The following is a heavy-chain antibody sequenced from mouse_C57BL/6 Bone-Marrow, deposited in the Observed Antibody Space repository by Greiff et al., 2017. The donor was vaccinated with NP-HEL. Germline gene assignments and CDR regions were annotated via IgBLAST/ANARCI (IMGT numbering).Heavy chain of an antibody. CDR1: GYTFTSYD. D-gene: IGHD4-1*02. J-gene: IGHJ3*01. CDR2: IYPRYGST. CDR3: ATNWDWFAY. Sequence: QVQLKESGPELVKPGASVKLSCKASGYTFTSYDINWVKQRPGQGLEWIGWIYPRYGSTKYNEKFKGKATLTVDTSSSTAYMELHSLTSEDSAVYFCATNWDWFAYWGQGTLVTVSA. V-gene: IGHV1-85*01.